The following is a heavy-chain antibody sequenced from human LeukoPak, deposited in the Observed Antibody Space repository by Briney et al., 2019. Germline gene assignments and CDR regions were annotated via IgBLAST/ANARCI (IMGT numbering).Heavy chain of an antibody. D-gene: IGHD4-11*01. V-gene: IGHV1-2*02. CDR2: INPNSGGT. J-gene: IGHJ4*02. CDR1: GYTFTGYY. Sequence: ASVKVSCKASGYTFTGYYMHWVRQAPGQGLEWMGWINPNSGGTNYAQKLQGRVTMTTDTSTSTAYMELRSLRSDDTAVYYCARVSSNYPFYFDYWGQGTLVAVSS. CDR3: ARVSSNYPFYFDY.